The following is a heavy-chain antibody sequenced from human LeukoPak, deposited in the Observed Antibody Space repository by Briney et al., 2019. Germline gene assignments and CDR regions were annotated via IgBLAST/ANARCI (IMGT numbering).Heavy chain of an antibody. Sequence: PGGSLRLSCTASGFTFSDYAMSWVRQAPGKGLEWVGFIRSNAYGGTKEYAASVRGIFTISRDDSKSIAYLQMSSLKTEDTAVYYCTTPGYDFDYWGQGTLVTVSS. CDR1: GFTFSDYA. J-gene: IGHJ4*02. V-gene: IGHV3-49*04. CDR3: TTPGYDFDY. CDR2: IRSNAYGGTK. D-gene: IGHD5-18*01.